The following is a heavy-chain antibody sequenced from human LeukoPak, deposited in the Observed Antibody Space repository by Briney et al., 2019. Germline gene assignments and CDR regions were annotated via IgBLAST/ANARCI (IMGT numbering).Heavy chain of an antibody. CDR2: INSDGSST. J-gene: IGHJ4*02. V-gene: IGHV3-74*01. D-gene: IGHD3-22*01. Sequence: PGGSLRLSCAASGFTFSSYWMRWVRQAPGKGLVWVSRINSDGSSTSYADSVKGRFTISRDNAKNTLYLQMNSLRAEDTAVYYCARDGGPYYYDSSGHFELWGQGTLVTVSS. CDR1: GFTFSSYW. CDR3: ARDGGPYYYDSSGHFEL.